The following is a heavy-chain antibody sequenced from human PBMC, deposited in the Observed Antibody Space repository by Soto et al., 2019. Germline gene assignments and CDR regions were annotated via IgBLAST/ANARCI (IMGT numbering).Heavy chain of an antibody. CDR2: IKQDGSEK. V-gene: IGHV3-7*05. D-gene: IGHD2-2*01. CDR3: ARCDGPAATIAYYYYGMAV. J-gene: IGHJ6*02. Sequence: GWCLRLTCAAGGFIVISCWISRVRKAPGKGLEWVANIKQDGSEKYYVDSVKGRFTISRDNAKNSLYPEMNSLRAEDTAVYYCARCDGPAATIAYYYYGMAVWGQGTTVTSP. CDR1: GFIVISCW.